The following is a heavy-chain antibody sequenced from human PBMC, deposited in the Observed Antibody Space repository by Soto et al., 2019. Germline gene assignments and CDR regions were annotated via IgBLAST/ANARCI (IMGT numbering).Heavy chain of an antibody. Sequence: PGGSLRLSCAASGFTFSSYAMHWVRQAPGKGLEWVAVISYDGSNKYYADSVKGRFTISRDNSKNTLYLQMNSLRAEDTAVYYCARDPSYSSYPPFDYWGQGTLVTVSS. J-gene: IGHJ4*02. CDR3: ARDPSYSSYPPFDY. D-gene: IGHD4-4*01. CDR1: GFTFSSYA. CDR2: ISYDGSNK. V-gene: IGHV3-30-3*01.